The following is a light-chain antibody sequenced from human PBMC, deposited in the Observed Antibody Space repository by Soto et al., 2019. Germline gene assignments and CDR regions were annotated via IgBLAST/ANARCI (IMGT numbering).Light chain of an antibody. J-gene: IGKJ1*01. V-gene: IGKV3-20*01. CDR3: QQYGSSSWT. CDR1: QSVDSSY. Sequence: EIVLTQSPGTLSLSPGERATLSCRASQSVDSSYLAWYQQKPGQAPRLLIYDASSRATDIPDRFSGSGSGTDFTLTISRLEPEDFAVYYCQQYGSSSWTFGQGTKVEIK. CDR2: DAS.